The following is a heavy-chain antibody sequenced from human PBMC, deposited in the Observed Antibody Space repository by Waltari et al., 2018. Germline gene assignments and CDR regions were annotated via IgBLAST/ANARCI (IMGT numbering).Heavy chain of an antibody. J-gene: IGHJ4*02. V-gene: IGHV3-23*01. CDR2: IYLRCGNT. CDR3: AKELTRNCFDA. Sequence: EVQLLESGGGLVQPGGSLRLSCVASGFTLSTYAMSWVRQAQGKGLEWVSTIYLRCGNTFYAASVKGRFTISGDNSRNTLYLEMNSLRAEDTAVYYCAKELTRNCFDAWGQGTLVTVSS. CDR1: GFTLSTYA. D-gene: IGHD2-2*01.